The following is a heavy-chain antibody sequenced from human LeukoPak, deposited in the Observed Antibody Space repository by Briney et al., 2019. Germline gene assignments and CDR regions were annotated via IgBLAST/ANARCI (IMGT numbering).Heavy chain of an antibody. CDR2: ISSSSSYI. CDR1: GFTFSSYS. CDR3: AARMIDIVVVPAARPPY. V-gene: IGHV3-21*01. J-gene: IGHJ4*02. Sequence: GGSLRLSCAASGFTFSSYSMNWVRQAPGEGLEWVSSISSSSSYIYYADSVKGRFTISRDNAKNSLYLQMNSLRAEDTAVYYCAARMIDIVVVPAARPPYWGQGTLVTVSS. D-gene: IGHD2-2*01.